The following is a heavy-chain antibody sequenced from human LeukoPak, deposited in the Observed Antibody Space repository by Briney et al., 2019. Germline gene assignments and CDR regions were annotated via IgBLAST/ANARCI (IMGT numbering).Heavy chain of an antibody. CDR2: TSYNGGST. Sequence: PGGSLRLSCSASGFTLSSHAMHWVRQAPGKALEYVSATSYNGGSTYYANSVKDRFTISRDNSKDTLYLQMSSLRPEDTAVFYCVRRTGNYFDYWGQGTLVTVSS. CDR1: GFTLSSHA. V-gene: IGHV3-64D*09. D-gene: IGHD3/OR15-3a*01. J-gene: IGHJ4*02. CDR3: VRRTGNYFDY.